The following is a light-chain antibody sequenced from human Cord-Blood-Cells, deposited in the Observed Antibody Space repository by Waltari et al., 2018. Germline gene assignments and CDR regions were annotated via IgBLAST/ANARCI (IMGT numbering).Light chain of an antibody. CDR2: AAS. Sequence: DIQMTQSPSSLSASVGDRVNITCWASQSISSYLNWYQQKPGKAPKILIYAASSLQSGVPSRFGGSGSGTDFTRSISSLQPEDFATDYCQQSYSTPFTVGPGTKVDIK. CDR1: QSISSY. CDR3: QQSYSTPFT. V-gene: IGKV1-39*01. J-gene: IGKJ3*01.